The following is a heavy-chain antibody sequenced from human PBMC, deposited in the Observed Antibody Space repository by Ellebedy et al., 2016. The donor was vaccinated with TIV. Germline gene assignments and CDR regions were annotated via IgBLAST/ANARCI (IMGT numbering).Heavy chain of an antibody. D-gene: IGHD6-19*01. CDR2: IIPILGIA. CDR1: GGTFSSYA. V-gene: IGHV1-69*04. J-gene: IGHJ4*02. CDR3: ARGPYSSGPEGWPPSAY. Sequence: SVKVSCXASGGTFSSYAISWVRQAPGQGLEWMGRIIPILGIANYAQKFQGRVTITADKSTSTAYMELSSLRSEDTAVYYCARGPYSSGPEGWPPSAYWGQGTLVTVSS.